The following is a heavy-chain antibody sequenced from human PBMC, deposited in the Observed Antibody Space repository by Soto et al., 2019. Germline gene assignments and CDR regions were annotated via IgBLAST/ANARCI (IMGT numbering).Heavy chain of an antibody. Sequence: EVQLLESGGGLVQPGGSLRLSCAASGFTFSSYAMSWVRQAPGKGLEWVSAISGSGGSTYYADSVKGRFTISRDNSKNTLYLQMNSLRAEDTAVYYCARASWAAGYLDYWGQGTLVTVSS. V-gene: IGHV3-23*01. J-gene: IGHJ4*02. CDR3: ARASWAAGYLDY. CDR2: ISGSGGST. D-gene: IGHD6-13*01. CDR1: GFTFSSYA.